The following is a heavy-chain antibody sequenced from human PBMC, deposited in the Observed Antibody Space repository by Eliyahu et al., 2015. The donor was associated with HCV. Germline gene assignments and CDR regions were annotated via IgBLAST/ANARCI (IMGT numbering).Heavy chain of an antibody. Sequence: QVQLVQSGAEVKKPGSSVKVSCKASGGTFSSYAISWVRQAPGQGLEWMGGIIPIFGTANYAQKFQGRVTITADESTSTAYMELSSLRSEDTAVYYCARMGGTRLTGPPPYYYYGMDVWGQGTTVTVSS. V-gene: IGHV1-69*01. CDR1: GGTFSSYA. CDR2: IIPIFGTA. J-gene: IGHJ6*02. D-gene: IGHD3-9*01. CDR3: ARMGGTRLTGPPPYYYYGMDV.